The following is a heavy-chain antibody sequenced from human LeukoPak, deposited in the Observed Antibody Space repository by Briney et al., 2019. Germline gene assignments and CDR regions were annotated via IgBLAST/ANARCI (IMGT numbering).Heavy chain of an antibody. V-gene: IGHV1-69*04. CDR3: ARGDYYDSSGYY. J-gene: IGHJ4*02. Sequence: ASVKVSCKASGGTFSSYAISWVRQAPGQGLEWMGRIIPILGTANYAQKFQGRVTITADKSTSTAYMELSSLRSEDTAVYYCARGDYYDSSGYYWGQGTLVTVSS. CDR2: IIPILGTA. CDR1: GGTFSSYA. D-gene: IGHD3-22*01.